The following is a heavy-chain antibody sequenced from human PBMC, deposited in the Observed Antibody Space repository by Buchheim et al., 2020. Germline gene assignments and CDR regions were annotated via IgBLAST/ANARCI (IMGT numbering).Heavy chain of an antibody. CDR3: ARDQSSGWYSY. J-gene: IGHJ4*02. CDR2: INPRGVTT. V-gene: IGHV1-46*01. Sequence: QVQLVQSGAEVKKPGASVKVSCKASGYTFSSYYMHWVRQAPGQGLEWMGLINPRGVTTSNAQKFQGRVAMTRDTSTSTAYMELSSLRSEDTAVYYCARDQSSGWYSYWGQGTL. D-gene: IGHD6-19*01. CDR1: GYTFSSYY.